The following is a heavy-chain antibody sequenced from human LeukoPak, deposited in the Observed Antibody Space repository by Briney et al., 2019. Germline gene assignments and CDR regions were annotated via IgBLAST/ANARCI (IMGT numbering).Heavy chain of an antibody. CDR1: GGSISSGDHY. D-gene: IGHD3-9*01. CDR3: ARADKDDWSDEVHYNWFDP. CDR2: IYYIGTT. Sequence: PSQTLSLTCTVSGGSISSGDHYWGWVRQPPGKGLEWIGYIYYIGTTYYNPSLNSRAILSLDTSKNQLSLELNSVTAADTALYYCARADKDDWSDEVHYNWFDPWGQGTLVTVSS. J-gene: IGHJ5*02. V-gene: IGHV4-30-4*01.